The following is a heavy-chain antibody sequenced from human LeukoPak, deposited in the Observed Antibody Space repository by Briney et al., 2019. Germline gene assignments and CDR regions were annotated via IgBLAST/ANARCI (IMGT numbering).Heavy chain of an antibody. CDR1: GFTFSSYG. V-gene: IGHV3-30*03. CDR3: ARDPLRIMITFGGVRDAFDI. J-gene: IGHJ3*02. Sequence: PGRSLRLSCAASGFTFSSYGMHWVRQAPGKGLEWVAVISYDGSNKYYADSVKGRFTISRDNSKNTLYLQMNSLRAEDTAVYYCARDPLRIMITFGGVRDAFDIWGQGTMVTVSS. D-gene: IGHD3-16*01. CDR2: ISYDGSNK.